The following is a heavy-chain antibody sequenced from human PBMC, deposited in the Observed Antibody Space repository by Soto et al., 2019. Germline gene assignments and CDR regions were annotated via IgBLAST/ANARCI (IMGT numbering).Heavy chain of an antibody. J-gene: IGHJ6*02. CDR1: GYTFTSYA. Sequence: ASVKVSCKASGYTFTSYAMHWVRQAPGQRLEWMGWINAGNGNTKYSKKFQGRVTITRDTSASTAYMELSSLRSGDTAVYYCARDSGGMDVWGQGTTVTVSS. V-gene: IGHV1-3*01. CDR3: ARDSGGMDV. CDR2: INAGNGNT.